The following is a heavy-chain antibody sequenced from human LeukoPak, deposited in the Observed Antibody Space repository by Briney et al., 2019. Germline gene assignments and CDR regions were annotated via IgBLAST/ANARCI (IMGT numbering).Heavy chain of an antibody. CDR2: ISGSGANT. Sequence: GGSLRLSCAASGFTFSSYAMGWVRQAPGRGLEWVSAISGSGANTYYADSVKGRFTTSRDNSKNTLSLQTNTLRTDDTAVYYCAKGRALEVVAAFNYWGQGTVVTVSS. J-gene: IGHJ4*02. CDR3: AKGRALEVVAAFNY. D-gene: IGHD2-15*01. V-gene: IGHV3-23*01. CDR1: GFTFSSYA.